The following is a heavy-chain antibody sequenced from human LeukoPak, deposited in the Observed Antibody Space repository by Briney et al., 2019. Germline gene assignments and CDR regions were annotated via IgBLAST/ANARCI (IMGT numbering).Heavy chain of an antibody. CDR1: GDSVSSNSAA. Sequence: SQTLSLTCAIAGDSVSSNSAAWNWIRQSPSRGLECLGRTYYRSKWYNDYAVSVKSRITINPDTSKNQFSLQLNSVTPEDTAVYYCARAPYSRNTVNWFDPWGQGTLVTVSS. J-gene: IGHJ5*02. CDR2: TYYRSKWYN. CDR3: ARAPYSRNTVNWFDP. V-gene: IGHV6-1*01. D-gene: IGHD4-17*01.